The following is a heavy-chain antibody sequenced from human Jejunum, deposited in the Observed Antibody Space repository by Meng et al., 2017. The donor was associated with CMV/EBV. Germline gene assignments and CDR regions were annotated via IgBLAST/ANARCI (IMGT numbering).Heavy chain of an antibody. Sequence: FTSYGMHWVRQAPDKGLEWVAGISYDGSDKYYVDSVKGRFSISRDNFKNTLYLEMNSLRAEDTAVYYCAKVAETAVTTTIHYGMDVWGQGTTVTVSS. CDR1: FTSYG. V-gene: IGHV3-30*18. CDR2: ISYDGSDK. D-gene: IGHD5-18*01. J-gene: IGHJ6*02. CDR3: AKVAETAVTTTIHYGMDV.